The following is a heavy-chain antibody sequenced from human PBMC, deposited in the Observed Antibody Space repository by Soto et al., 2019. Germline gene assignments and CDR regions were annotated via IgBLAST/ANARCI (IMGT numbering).Heavy chain of an antibody. D-gene: IGHD2-15*01. CDR3: ARDDCSGGSCHNFDY. Sequence: GGSLRLSCAASGFTFSSYWMSWVRQAPGKGLEWVANIKQDGSEKYYVDSVKGRFTISRDNAKNSLYLQMNSLRAEDTAVYYCARDDCSGGSCHNFDYWGQGTLVTVSS. J-gene: IGHJ4*02. CDR2: IKQDGSEK. V-gene: IGHV3-7*01. CDR1: GFTFSSYW.